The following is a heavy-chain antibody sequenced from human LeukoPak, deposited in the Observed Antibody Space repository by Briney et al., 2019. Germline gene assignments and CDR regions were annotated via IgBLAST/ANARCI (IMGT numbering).Heavy chain of an antibody. CDR1: GFTFSNYA. D-gene: IGHD3-10*01. J-gene: IGHJ4*02. Sequence: PGGSLRLSCTASGFTFSNYAMSWVRHAPGKGLEWVSGISGSGGSTYYADSVKGRFTISRDNSKNTLYLQMNSLRAEDSAVYYCAKDLTVMVRGVIPSFDYWGQGTLVTVSS. V-gene: IGHV3-23*01. CDR3: AKDLTVMVRGVIPSFDY. CDR2: ISGSGGST.